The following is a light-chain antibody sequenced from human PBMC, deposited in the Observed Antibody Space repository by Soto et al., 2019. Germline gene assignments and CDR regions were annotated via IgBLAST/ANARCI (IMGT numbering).Light chain of an antibody. CDR1: SSDVGGYNY. V-gene: IGLV2-11*01. CDR3: SSKASSSIYV. Sequence: QSALTQPRSVSGSPGQSVTISCTGTSSDVGGYNYVSWYQQHPGKAPKLMIYDVTKRPSGATDRFSGSKSGNAASLTISGLHAEDEADYCCSSKASSSIYVFGTGTQLTVL. CDR2: DVT. J-gene: IGLJ1*01.